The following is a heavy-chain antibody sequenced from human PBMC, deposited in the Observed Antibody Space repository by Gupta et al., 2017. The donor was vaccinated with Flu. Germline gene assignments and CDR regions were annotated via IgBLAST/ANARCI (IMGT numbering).Heavy chain of an antibody. Sequence: QVRLVESGGGLVTPGGSLRLSCAASGFTFSDFSMSWIRQAPGKGLEWISYISTTSIYIKYADSVNGRVTISRDNAKNSLYLQLNSLRAEDTAIYYCARRQYSSDYYDYWGRGTLVTVSS. D-gene: IGHD6-25*01. CDR2: ISTTSIYI. V-gene: IGHV3-11*05. CDR3: ARRQYSSDYYDY. CDR1: GFTFSDFS. J-gene: IGHJ4*02.